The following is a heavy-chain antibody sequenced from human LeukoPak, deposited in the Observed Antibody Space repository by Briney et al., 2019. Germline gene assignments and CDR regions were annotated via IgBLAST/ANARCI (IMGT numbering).Heavy chain of an antibody. D-gene: IGHD5-18*01. CDR1: GYTFTGYF. CDR2: ISAYNGNT. J-gene: IGHJ4*02. V-gene: IGHV1-18*04. CDR3: ARSDTAMDYTQLDY. Sequence: ASVKVSCKASGYTFTGYFFNWVRQAPGQGLEWMGWISAYNGNTNYAQKLQGRVTMTTDTSTSTAYMELRSLRSDDTAVYYCARSDTAMDYTQLDYWGQGTLVTVSS.